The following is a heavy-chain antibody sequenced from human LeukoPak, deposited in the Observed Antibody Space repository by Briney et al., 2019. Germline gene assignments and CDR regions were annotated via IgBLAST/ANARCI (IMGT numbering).Heavy chain of an antibody. V-gene: IGHV3-7*05. CDR3: AKNGRGYSSDYFDY. CDR2: IKQDGSEK. D-gene: IGHD5-18*01. Sequence: GGSLRLSCAASGXTFSYYWMGWVRQAPGKGLEWVANIKQDGSEKYYVDSVRGRFTISRDNSKNTLYLQMNTLRAGDTAVYSCAKNGRGYSSDYFDYWGQGTLVTVSS. CDR1: GXTFSYYW. J-gene: IGHJ4*02.